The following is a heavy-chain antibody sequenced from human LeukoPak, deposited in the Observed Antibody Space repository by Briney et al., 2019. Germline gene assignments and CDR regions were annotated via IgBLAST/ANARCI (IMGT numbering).Heavy chain of an antibody. D-gene: IGHD3-10*01. V-gene: IGHV3-23*01. CDR2: ISGSGGST. Sequence: GGSLRLSCAASGFTFSSYGMSWVRQAPGKGLESVSAISGSGGSTYYADSVKGRFTISRDNSKNTLCRQMNSLRAEDTAVYYCARVGGSGSYFFDYYYMDVWGKGTTVTVSS. CDR3: ARVGGSGSYFFDYYYMDV. CDR1: GFTFSSYG. J-gene: IGHJ6*03.